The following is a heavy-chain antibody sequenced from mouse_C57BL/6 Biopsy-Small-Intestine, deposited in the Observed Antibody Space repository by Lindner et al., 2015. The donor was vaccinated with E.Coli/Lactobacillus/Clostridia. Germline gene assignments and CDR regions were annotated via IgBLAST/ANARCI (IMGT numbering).Heavy chain of an antibody. CDR2: ISDGGSYT. CDR1: GFTFSSYA. V-gene: IGHV5-4*01. CDR3: ARDMGYGSSYRYFDV. Sequence: VQLQESGGGLVKPGGSLKLSCAASGFTFSSYAMSWVRQTPEKRLEWVATISDGGSYTYYPDNVKGRFTISRDNAKNNLYLQMSHLKSEDTAMYYCARDMGYGSSYRYFDVWGTGTTATVSS. J-gene: IGHJ1*03. D-gene: IGHD1-1*01.